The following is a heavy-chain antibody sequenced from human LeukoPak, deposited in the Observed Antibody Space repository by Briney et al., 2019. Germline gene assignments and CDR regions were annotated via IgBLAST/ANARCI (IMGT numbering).Heavy chain of an antibody. V-gene: IGHV4-39*07. CDR1: GGSISSSSYY. Sequence: SETLSLTCTVSGGSISSSSYYWGWIRQPPGKGLEWIGSIYYSGSTYYNPSLKSRVTISVDTSKNQFSLKLSSVTAADTAVYYCARDLYSSGWYPSHDAFDIWGQGTMVTVSS. D-gene: IGHD6-19*01. CDR3: ARDLYSSGWYPSHDAFDI. CDR2: IYYSGST. J-gene: IGHJ3*02.